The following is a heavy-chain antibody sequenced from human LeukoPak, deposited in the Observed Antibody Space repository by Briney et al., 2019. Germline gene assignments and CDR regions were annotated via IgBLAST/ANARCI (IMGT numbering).Heavy chain of an antibody. CDR3: AKDSLVESGWYYFDY. CDR1: GFTFSSYG. D-gene: IGHD6-19*01. V-gene: IGHV3-30*18. J-gene: IGHJ4*02. CDR2: ISYDGSSK. Sequence: GGSLRLSCAASGFTFSSYGMHWVRQAPGKGLEWVAVISYDGSSKYYADSVKGRFTISRDNSKNTLYLQMNSLRAEDTAVYYCAKDSLVESGWYYFDYWGQGTLVTVSS.